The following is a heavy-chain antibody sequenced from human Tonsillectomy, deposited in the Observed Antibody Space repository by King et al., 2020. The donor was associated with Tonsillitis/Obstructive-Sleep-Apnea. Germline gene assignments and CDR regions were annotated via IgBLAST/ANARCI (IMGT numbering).Heavy chain of an antibody. D-gene: IGHD3-3*01. Sequence: VQLQQWGAGLLKPSETLSLTCAVYGGSFSGYYWSWIRQPPGKGLEWIGEINHSGSTNYNPSLKSRVTISVDTSKNQFSLKLSSVTAADTAVYYCARVFRFLEWFPYMDVWGPGTTVTVSS. CDR2: INHSGST. J-gene: IGHJ6*03. V-gene: IGHV4-34*01. CDR1: GGSFSGYY. CDR3: ARVFRFLEWFPYMDV.